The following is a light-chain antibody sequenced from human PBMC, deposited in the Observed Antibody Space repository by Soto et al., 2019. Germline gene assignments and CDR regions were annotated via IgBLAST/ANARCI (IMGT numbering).Light chain of an antibody. CDR3: QQRSNWPRT. CDR1: QSVSSY. V-gene: IGKV3-11*01. CDR2: DAS. Sequence: EIVLTQSPATLSLSPGERATLSCRASQSVSSYLAWYQHKPGQAPRLLIYDASNRATGIPARFSGSGSGTDFTLTISSLEPEDFAFYYFQQRSNWPRTFGQGTKVEI. J-gene: IGKJ1*01.